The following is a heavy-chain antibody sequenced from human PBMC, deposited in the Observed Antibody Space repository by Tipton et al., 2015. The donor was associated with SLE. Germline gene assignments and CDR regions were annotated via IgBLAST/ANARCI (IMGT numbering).Heavy chain of an antibody. D-gene: IGHD3-10*01. V-gene: IGHV4-38-2*02. J-gene: IGHJ6*02. CDR1: GYSISSGYY. CDR2: IYGSGNS. CDR3: ARDPPISYYYGMDV. Sequence: TLSLTCAVSGYSISSGYYWGWIRQPPGKGLEWIGSIYGSGNSYYNPSLRSRVTISVDTSKNQFSLKLASVTAADTAVYCCARDPPISYYYGMDVWGQGTTVTVSS.